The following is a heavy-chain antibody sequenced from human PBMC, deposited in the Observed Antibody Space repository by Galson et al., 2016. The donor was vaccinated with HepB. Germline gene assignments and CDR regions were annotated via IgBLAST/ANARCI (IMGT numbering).Heavy chain of an antibody. CDR3: ARAEANWDGGGDNWFDP. Sequence: CAISGDSVSSDGAAWNWIRQSPSRGLEWLGRTYYRSKWYNAYAFSVKIRITINPDTSKNQFSLQLNSVTPEDTAVYYCARAEANWDGGGDNWFDPWGQGTLVTVSS. V-gene: IGHV6-1*01. D-gene: IGHD7-27*01. CDR2: TYYRSKWYN. CDR1: GDSVSSDGAA. J-gene: IGHJ5*02.